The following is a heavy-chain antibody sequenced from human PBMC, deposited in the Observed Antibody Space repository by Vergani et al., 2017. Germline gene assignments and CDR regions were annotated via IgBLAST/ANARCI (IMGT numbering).Heavy chain of an antibody. J-gene: IGHJ4*02. Sequence: QVQLEESGGGVVQPGRYLRLSCAGSGFTLSSHAMHWVRQAPGKGVEGVATISFDGNKEDYTEAVRGRFTISRDSSKTLYLQMDSLRVEDTAMYFCARDLSYSTAWRFFDSRGQGTLVTVSS. CDR1: GFTLSSHA. CDR3: ARDLSYSTAWRFFDS. D-gene: IGHD4-11*01. V-gene: IGHV3-30*03. CDR2: ISFDGNKE.